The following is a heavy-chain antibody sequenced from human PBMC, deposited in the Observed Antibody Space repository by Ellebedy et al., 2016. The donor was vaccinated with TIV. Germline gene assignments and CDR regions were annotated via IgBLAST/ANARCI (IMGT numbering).Heavy chain of an antibody. CDR3: AAGWELLRNDY. D-gene: IGHD1-26*01. J-gene: IGHJ4*02. Sequence: SETLSLTCTVSGGSISNYYWSWIRQPPGKGLEWIGYMYYGGRTSYNPSLESRVTLSADSSKNQFFLNLSSVTAADTAVYYCAAGWELLRNDYWGQGALVTVSS. CDR1: GGSISNYY. CDR2: MYYGGRT. V-gene: IGHV4-59*08.